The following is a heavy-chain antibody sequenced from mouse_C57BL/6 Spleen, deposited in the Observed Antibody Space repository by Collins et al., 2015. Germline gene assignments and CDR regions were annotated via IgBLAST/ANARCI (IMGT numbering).Heavy chain of an antibody. CDR3: AREGLLRLRGAMDY. J-gene: IGHJ4*01. D-gene: IGHD1-2*01. Sequence: QVQLQQSGAELARPGASVKMSCKASGYTFTSYTMHWVKQRPGQGLEWIGYINPSSGYTNYNQKFKDKATLTADKSSSTAYMQLSSLTSEDSAVYYCAREGLLRLRGAMDYWGQGTSVTVSS. CDR1: GYTFTSYT. CDR2: INPSSGYT. V-gene: IGHV1-4*01.